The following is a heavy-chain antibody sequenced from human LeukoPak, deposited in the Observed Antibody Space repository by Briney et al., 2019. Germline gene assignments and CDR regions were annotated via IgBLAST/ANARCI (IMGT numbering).Heavy chain of an antibody. D-gene: IGHD1-26*01. CDR3: AGGSGSYYDLDY. Sequence: WVSVIYSGGSTYYADSVKGRFTISRDNSKNTLYLQMNSLRAEDTAVYYCAGGSGSYYDLDYWGQGTLVTVSS. CDR2: IYSGGST. V-gene: IGHV3-66*01. J-gene: IGHJ4*02.